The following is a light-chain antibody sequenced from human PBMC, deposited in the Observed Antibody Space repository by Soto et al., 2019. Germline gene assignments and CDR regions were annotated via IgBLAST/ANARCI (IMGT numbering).Light chain of an antibody. CDR2: DVN. Sequence: QSALTQPASVSGSPGQSITISCTGTSSDVGGYNYVSWYQQHPGKAPKLMIYDVNIRPSGVSNRFSGSKSDNTASLTISGLQAEDEADYYCSSYTSSGTLPYVFGTGTKLTVL. J-gene: IGLJ1*01. CDR1: SSDVGGYNY. V-gene: IGLV2-14*01. CDR3: SSYTSSGTLPYV.